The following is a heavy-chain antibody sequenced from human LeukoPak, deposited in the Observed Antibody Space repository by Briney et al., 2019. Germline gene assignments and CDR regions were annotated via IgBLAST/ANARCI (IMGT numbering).Heavy chain of an antibody. CDR3: AGSGTKDY. V-gene: IGHV4-34*01. J-gene: IGHJ4*02. Sequence: SETLSLTCAVYGGSFSGYYWSWIRQPPGKGLEWIGEINHSGSTNYNPSLKSRVTISVDTSKNQFSLKLSSVTAADTAVYYCAGSGTKDYWGQGTLVTVSS. CDR1: GGSFSGYY. CDR2: INHSGST.